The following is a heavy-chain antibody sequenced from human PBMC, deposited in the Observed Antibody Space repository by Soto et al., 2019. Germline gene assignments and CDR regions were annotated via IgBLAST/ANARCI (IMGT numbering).Heavy chain of an antibody. D-gene: IGHD5-12*01. CDR2: INQSGFT. Sequence: SETLSLTCAVYGGSFSGYYWTWIRQPPGKGLEWIGEINQSGFTNYNPSHESRVTMSVDTSKNQFSLRLASVTAADTAVYYCARGGFSADDESDWFDPWGHGTLVTVSS. J-gene: IGHJ5*02. CDR1: GGSFSGYY. CDR3: ARGGFSADDESDWFDP. V-gene: IGHV4-34*01.